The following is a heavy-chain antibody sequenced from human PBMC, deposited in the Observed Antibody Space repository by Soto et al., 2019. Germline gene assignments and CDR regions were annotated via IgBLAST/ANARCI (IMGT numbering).Heavy chain of an antibody. CDR3: ARGSNPRGYSYGRPGYYSDY. CDR2: IYYSGST. Sequence: SETLSLTCTVSGGSISSGDYYWSWIRQPPGKGLEWIGYIYYSGSTYYNPSLKGRVTISVDTSKNQFSLKLSSVTAADTAVYYCARGSNPRGYSYGRPGYYSDYWGQGTLVTVSS. CDR1: GGSISSGDYY. J-gene: IGHJ4*02. V-gene: IGHV4-30-4*01. D-gene: IGHD5-18*01.